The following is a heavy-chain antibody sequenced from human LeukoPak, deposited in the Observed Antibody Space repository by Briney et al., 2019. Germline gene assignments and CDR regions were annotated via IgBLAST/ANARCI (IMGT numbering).Heavy chain of an antibody. D-gene: IGHD1-26*01. CDR1: GYTFTIYD. CDR2: ISVYNGNT. Sequence: GASVKVSCKASGYTFTIYDITWVRQAPGQGLEGMGWISVYNGNTRYAQKVEGRVTMTTDTSTSTAYMELRSLRSDDTAVYYCARSEVGALVDYWGQGTLVTVSS. CDR3: ARSEVGALVDY. V-gene: IGHV1-18*01. J-gene: IGHJ4*02.